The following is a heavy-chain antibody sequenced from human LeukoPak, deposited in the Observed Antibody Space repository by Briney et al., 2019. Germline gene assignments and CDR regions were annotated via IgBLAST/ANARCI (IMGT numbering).Heavy chain of an antibody. CDR3: GRTFYHDSTIFP. J-gene: IGHJ5*02. D-gene: IGHD3-22*01. CDR2: IYYTGTT. V-gene: IGHV4-39*01. CDR1: GGSITTGSYY. Sequence: SETLPLTCTVSGGSITTGSYYWGWIRQPPGKGLEWIASIYYTGTTYYNPSLKSRVTISVDTSKNQFSLRLTSVTAADTAVYFCGRTFYHDSTIFPWGQGTLVTVSS.